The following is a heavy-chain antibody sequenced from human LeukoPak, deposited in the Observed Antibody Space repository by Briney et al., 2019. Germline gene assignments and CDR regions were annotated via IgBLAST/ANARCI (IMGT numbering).Heavy chain of an antibody. J-gene: IGHJ5*02. CDR3: ARDLERPAGWFDP. CDR1: GFTFSNYW. V-gene: IGHV3-7*01. D-gene: IGHD1-1*01. CDR2: IKQDGSEK. Sequence: GGSLRLSCAASGFTFSNYWMSWVRQAPGKGLEWVANIKQDGSEKYYVDSVKGRFTISRDNAKNSLYLQMNSPRAEDTAVYYCARDLERPAGWFDPWGQGTLVTVSS.